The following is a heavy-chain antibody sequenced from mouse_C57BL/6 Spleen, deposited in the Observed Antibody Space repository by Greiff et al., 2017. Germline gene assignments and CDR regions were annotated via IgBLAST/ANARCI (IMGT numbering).Heavy chain of an antibody. V-gene: IGHV1-54*01. CDR1: GYAFTNYL. Sequence: QVQLQQSGAELVRPGTSVKVSCKASGYAFTNYLIEWVKQRPGQGLEWIGVINPGSGGTNYNEKFKGKATLTADKSSSTAYMQLSSLTSEDSAVXFCAREGYGNFDYGAQGTTLTVSS. D-gene: IGHD2-1*01. CDR3: AREGYGNFDY. J-gene: IGHJ2*01. CDR2: INPGSGGT.